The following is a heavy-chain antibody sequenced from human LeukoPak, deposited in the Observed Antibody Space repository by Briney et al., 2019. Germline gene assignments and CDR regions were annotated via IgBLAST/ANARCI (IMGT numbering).Heavy chain of an antibody. V-gene: IGHV3-23*01. D-gene: IGHD3-10*01. CDR3: ARPQRFGEASLGAWDAFDI. Sequence: GGSLRLSCVASRFTFTNYAMSWVRQAPGKGLEWVSAISDSGSRTYYADSVKGRFTISRDNSKNTLYLQMNSLRAEDTAVYYCARPQRFGEASLGAWDAFDIWGQGTMVTVSS. CDR2: ISDSGSRT. CDR1: RFTFTNYA. J-gene: IGHJ3*02.